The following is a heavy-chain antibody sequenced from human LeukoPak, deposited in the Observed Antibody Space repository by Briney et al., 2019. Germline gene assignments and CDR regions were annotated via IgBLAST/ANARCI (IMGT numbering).Heavy chain of an antibody. CDR1: DSTFSRPW. CDR3: ASIFRSITARRAFDGMDV. Sequence: GGSLRLSCAASDSTFSRPWMTWVRQAPGKGLEWVANIKQDGSEKYYVDSVKGRFTISRDTTKNSLYLQMNSLRAEDTAVYYCASIFRSITARRAFDGMDVWGQGTTVTVSS. CDR2: IKQDGSEK. D-gene: IGHD6-6*01. V-gene: IGHV3-7*05. J-gene: IGHJ6*02.